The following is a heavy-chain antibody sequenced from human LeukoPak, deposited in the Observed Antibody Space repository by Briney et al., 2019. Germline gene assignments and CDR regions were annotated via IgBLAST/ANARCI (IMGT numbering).Heavy chain of an antibody. CDR2: IIPIFGTA. D-gene: IGHD3-10*01. V-gene: IGHV1-69*13. CDR1: GGTFSSNA. Sequence: GALVKVSCKASGGTFSSNAISWVRQAPGQGLEWMGGIIPIFGTANYAQKFQGRVTITADESTSTAYMELSSLRSEDTAVYYCARKGAYNYYGSGSYVYWGQGTLVTVSS. CDR3: ARKGAYNYYGSGSYVY. J-gene: IGHJ4*02.